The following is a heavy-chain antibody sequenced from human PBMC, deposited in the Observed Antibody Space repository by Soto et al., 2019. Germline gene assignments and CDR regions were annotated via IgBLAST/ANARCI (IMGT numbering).Heavy chain of an antibody. CDR1: GFTFSSYG. V-gene: IGHV3-30*18. D-gene: IGHD6-6*01. Sequence: QVQLVESGGGVVQPGRYLRLSCAASGFTFSSYGMHWVRQAPGKGLEWVAVISYDGSNKYYADSVKGRFTISRDNSKNTLYLQMNSLRAEDTAVYYCPNSIAAPGGYYYYGMDVWGQGTTVTVSS. CDR2: ISYDGSNK. CDR3: PNSIAAPGGYYYYGMDV. J-gene: IGHJ6*02.